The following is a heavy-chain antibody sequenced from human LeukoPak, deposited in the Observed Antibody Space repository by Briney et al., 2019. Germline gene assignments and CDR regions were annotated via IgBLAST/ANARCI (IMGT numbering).Heavy chain of an antibody. CDR3: ARESYGRIGFD. V-gene: IGHV4-34*01. Sequence: SETPSLTCAVYGGSFSGYYWSWIRQPPGKGLEWIGEINHSGSTNYNPSLKSRVTISVDTSKNQFSLKLSSVTAADTAVYYCARESYGRIGFDWGQGTLVTVSS. CDR1: GGSFSGYY. CDR2: INHSGST. D-gene: IGHD1-26*01. J-gene: IGHJ4*02.